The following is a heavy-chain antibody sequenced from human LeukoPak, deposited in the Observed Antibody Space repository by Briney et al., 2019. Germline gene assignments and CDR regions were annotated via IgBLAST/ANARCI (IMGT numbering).Heavy chain of an antibody. CDR2: IYSGGST. V-gene: IGHV3-53*01. CDR1: GFTFSIYS. D-gene: IGHD6-13*01. Sequence: GGSLRLSCAVSGFTFSIYSMNWVRQAPGKGLEWVSVIYSGGSTYYADSVKGRFTISRDNSKNTLYLQMNSLRAEDTAVYYCARDSSGIAAAGRFDYFDYWGQGTLVTVSS. J-gene: IGHJ4*02. CDR3: ARDSSGIAAAGRFDYFDY.